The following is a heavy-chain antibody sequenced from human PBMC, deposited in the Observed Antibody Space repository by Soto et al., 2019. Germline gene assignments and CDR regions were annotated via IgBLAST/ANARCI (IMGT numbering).Heavy chain of an antibody. CDR2: ISWNSGSI. V-gene: IGHV3-9*01. CDR1: GFTFDDYA. D-gene: IGHD6-19*01. CDR3: AKDRIAVAENIDY. Sequence: GGSLRLSCAASGFTFDDYAMHWVRQAPGKGLEWVSGISWNSGSIGYADSVKGRFTISRDNAKNSLYLQMNSLRAEDTALYYCAKDRIAVAENIDYWGQGTLVTVSS. J-gene: IGHJ4*02.